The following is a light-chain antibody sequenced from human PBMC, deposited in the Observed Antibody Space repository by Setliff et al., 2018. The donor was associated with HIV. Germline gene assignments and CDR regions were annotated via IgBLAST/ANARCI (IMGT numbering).Light chain of an antibody. Sequence: SALAQPASVSGSPGQSITIPCTGSISDIGSYNFVSWYQQHPGKAPKLMISDVSKRPSGVSNRFSGSKSGNTASLTISGLQAEDEADYYCSSYTSSSPPYVFGTGTKVTVL. V-gene: IGLV2-14*03. J-gene: IGLJ1*01. CDR1: ISDIGSYNF. CDR3: SSYTSSSPPYV. CDR2: DVS.